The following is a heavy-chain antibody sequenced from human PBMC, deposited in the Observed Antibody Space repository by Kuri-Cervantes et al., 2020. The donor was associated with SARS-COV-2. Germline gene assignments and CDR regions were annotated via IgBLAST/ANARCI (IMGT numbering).Heavy chain of an antibody. Sequence: SETLSLTCAVSDDSISSSNWWSWVRQPPGKGLEWIGEIYHSGSTYYNPSLKSRVIISVDKSKNQFSLKLSSVTAADTAVYYCARALPGNRFDPWGQGTLVTGSS. CDR2: IYHSGST. CDR1: DDSISSSNW. V-gene: IGHV4-4*02. CDR3: ARALPGNRFDP. J-gene: IGHJ5*02.